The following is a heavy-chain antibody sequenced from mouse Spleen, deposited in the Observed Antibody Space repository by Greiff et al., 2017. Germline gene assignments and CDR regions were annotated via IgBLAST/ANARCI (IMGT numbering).Heavy chain of an antibody. D-gene: IGHD2-1*01. Sequence: QVQLQQPGAELVMPGASVKLSCKASGYTFTSYWMHWVKQRPGQGLEWIGEIDPSDSYTNYNQKFKGKATLTVDKSSSTAYMQLSSLTSEDSAVYYCARMEDGTGYWGQGTTLTVSS. J-gene: IGHJ2*01. CDR2: IDPSDSYT. CDR3: ARMEDGTGY. CDR1: GYTFTSYW. V-gene: IGHV1-69*01.